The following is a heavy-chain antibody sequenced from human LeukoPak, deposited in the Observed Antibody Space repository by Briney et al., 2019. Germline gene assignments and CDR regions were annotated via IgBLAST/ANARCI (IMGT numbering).Heavy chain of an antibody. CDR3: ARDRAWNYFDY. D-gene: IGHD3-3*01. J-gene: IGHJ4*02. Sequence: PGGSLRLSCAAYGFTFSRHGMHWVRQAPGKGLEWVAIISNDGSRKYYAHSVEGRFTISRDNSKNTLYLQMDSLRAEDTAVYYCARDRAWNYFDYWGQGTLVTVSS. V-gene: IGHV3-30*03. CDR2: ISNDGSRK. CDR1: GFTFSRHG.